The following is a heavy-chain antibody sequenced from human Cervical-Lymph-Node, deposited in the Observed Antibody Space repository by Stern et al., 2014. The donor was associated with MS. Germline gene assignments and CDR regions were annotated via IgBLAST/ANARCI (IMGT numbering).Heavy chain of an antibody. CDR2: IYTSGST. V-gene: IGHV4-4*07. CDR3: ARVTYCGVDCYSEDY. J-gene: IGHJ4*02. CDR1: GGSISSYY. D-gene: IGHD2-21*02. Sequence: QVQLQESGPGLVKPSETLSLTCTVSGGSISSYYWSWIRQPAGRGLEWIGHIYTSGSTNYNPSLKSRVTMSVDPSKNQFSLKLSSVTAADTAVYYCARVTYCGVDCYSEDYWGQGTLVTVSS.